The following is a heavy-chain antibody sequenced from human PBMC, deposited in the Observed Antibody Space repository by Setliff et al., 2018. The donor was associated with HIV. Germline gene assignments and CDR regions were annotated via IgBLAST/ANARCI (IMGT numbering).Heavy chain of an antibody. V-gene: IGHV3-48*01. J-gene: IGHJ4*02. CDR2: ILTTGDLI. CDR1: GFTFSVHS. D-gene: IGHD5-12*01. Sequence: PGGSLRLSCAVSGFTFSVHSMIWVRQAPGKGLEWLSYILTTGDLIYYADSVKGRFTVSRDNAKNSLYLQMNSLRAEDTAVYYCAKDRIRGYSGYDSLPFDYWGQGTMVTVSS. CDR3: AKDRIRGYSGYDSLPFDY.